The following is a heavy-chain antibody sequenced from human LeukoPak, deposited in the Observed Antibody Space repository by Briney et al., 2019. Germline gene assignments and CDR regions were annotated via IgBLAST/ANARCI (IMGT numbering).Heavy chain of an antibody. CDR2: ISGYNANT. CDR3: ARDLFFSGRGYSL. J-gene: IGHJ4*02. CDR1: GYTFTTFG. D-gene: IGHD5-18*01. Sequence: ASVKVSCKASGYTFTTFGISWVRQAPGQGLEWMGWISGYNANTNYAQKLQGRVTMTTDTSTSTAYMELRSLRSDDTAVYYCARDLFFSGRGYSLWGQGTLVTVSS. V-gene: IGHV1-18*01.